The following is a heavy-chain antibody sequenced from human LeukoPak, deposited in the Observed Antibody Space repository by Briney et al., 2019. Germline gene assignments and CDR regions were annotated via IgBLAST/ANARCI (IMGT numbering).Heavy chain of an antibody. J-gene: IGHJ3*02. D-gene: IGHD5-24*01. V-gene: IGHV3-73*01. CDR2: IRSKAHSYAT. CDR3: TRPPRNDYNDAFDI. CDR1: GFTFSGSS. Sequence: GGSLRLSCAASGFTFSGSSMHWVRQASGKGLEGVGRIRSKAHSYATAYAASVKGRFTISRDDSKNTAYLQMNSLKSDDTAVYYCTRPPRNDYNDAFDIWGQGTMVTVSS.